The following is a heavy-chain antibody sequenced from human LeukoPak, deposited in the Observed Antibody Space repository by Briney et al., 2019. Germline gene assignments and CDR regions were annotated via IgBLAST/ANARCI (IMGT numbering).Heavy chain of an antibody. J-gene: IGHJ4*02. D-gene: IGHD3-9*01. Sequence: GEFLRISCNGSGYSFTSYWISLVRPIPGEGLGLMGRIDPSGSYTNYSPSFQGHVTISADKSISTAYLQWSSLKASDTAMYYCARHREYDILTGYFYFDYWGQGTLVTVSS. CDR1: GYSFTSYW. CDR3: ARHREYDILTGYFYFDY. CDR2: IDPSGSYT. V-gene: IGHV5-10-1*01.